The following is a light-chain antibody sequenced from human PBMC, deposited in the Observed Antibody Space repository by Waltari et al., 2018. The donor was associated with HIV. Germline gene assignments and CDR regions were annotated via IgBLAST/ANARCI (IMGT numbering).Light chain of an antibody. Sequence: QSALTQPASVSASPGQSLTISCTGTSSDVGGYNYVSWYQQHPGKAPKLMIYDVSNRPSGVSNRFSGSKSGNTASLTISGLQAEDEADYYCSSYTSSSTLFYVFGTGTKVTVL. CDR1: SSDVGGYNY. J-gene: IGLJ1*01. CDR3: SSYTSSSTLFYV. CDR2: DVS. V-gene: IGLV2-14*01.